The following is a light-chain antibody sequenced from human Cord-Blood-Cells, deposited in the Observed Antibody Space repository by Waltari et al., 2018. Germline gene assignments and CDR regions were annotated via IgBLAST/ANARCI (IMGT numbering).Light chain of an antibody. CDR1: SSEVGRYNL. J-gene: IGLJ3*02. CDR2: EGS. V-gene: IGLV2-23*01. Sequence: QPALTQPASVSGSPGQSITISCTGTSSEVGRYNLVSWYHQHPGKAPKLMIYEGSKRPSGVSNRFSGSKSGNTASLTISGLQSEDEADYYCCSYAGSSTWVFGGGTKLTVL. CDR3: CSYAGSSTWV.